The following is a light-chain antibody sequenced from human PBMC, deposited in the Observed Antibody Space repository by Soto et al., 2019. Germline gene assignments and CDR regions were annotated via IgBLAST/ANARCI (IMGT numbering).Light chain of an antibody. CDR3: QQYGISPYT. CDR1: QSVSSSY. V-gene: IGKV3-20*01. J-gene: IGKJ2*01. Sequence: EIVLTQSPGTLSFSPGERATLSCRASQSVSSSYLAWYQQKPGQAPRLLIYGASSRATGIPDRFSGSGSGTDFTLTVSRLEPEDCAVYYCQQYGISPYTFGPGTKLEIK. CDR2: GAS.